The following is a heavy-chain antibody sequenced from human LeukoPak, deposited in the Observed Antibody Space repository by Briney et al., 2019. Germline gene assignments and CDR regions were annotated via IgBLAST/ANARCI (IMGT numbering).Heavy chain of an antibody. CDR1: GYTFTGYY. CDR3: ARGFSSGSYYPHNWFDP. CDR2: INPNSGGT. D-gene: IGHD3-10*01. Sequence: ASVTVSCKASGYTFTGYYMHWVRQAPGQGLEWMGWINPNSGGTNYAQKFQGRVTMTRDTSISTAYMELSRLRSDDTAVYYCARGFSSGSYYPHNWFDPWGQGTLVTVSS. J-gene: IGHJ5*02. V-gene: IGHV1-2*02.